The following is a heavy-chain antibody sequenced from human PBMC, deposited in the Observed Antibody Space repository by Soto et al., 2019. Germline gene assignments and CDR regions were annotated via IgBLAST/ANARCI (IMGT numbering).Heavy chain of an antibody. D-gene: IGHD3-22*01. CDR3: AREGKYDSSGYYYYFDY. V-gene: IGHV1-46*01. CDR1: GYTFTSYY. J-gene: IGHJ4*02. CDR2: INPSGGST. Sequence: ASVKVSCKASGYTFTSYYMHWVRQAPGQGLEWMGIINPSGGSTSYAQKFQGRVTMTRDTSTSTVYMELSSLRSEDTAVYYCAREGKYDSSGYYYYFDYWGQGTLVTVSS.